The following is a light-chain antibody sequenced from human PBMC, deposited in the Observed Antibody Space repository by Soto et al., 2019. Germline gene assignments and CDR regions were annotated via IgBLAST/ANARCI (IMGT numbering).Light chain of an antibody. V-gene: IGKV1-5*03. Sequence: DIQMTQSPSTLSASVGDRVTITCRASRSINNWLAWYQQKPGKAPKLFIFKASTLEIGVPSRFSGSGSGTEFTLSISSLQPDDFATYFCQQYENFPRTFGQGTKVEMK. CDR3: QQYENFPRT. CDR2: KAS. CDR1: RSINNW. J-gene: IGKJ1*01.